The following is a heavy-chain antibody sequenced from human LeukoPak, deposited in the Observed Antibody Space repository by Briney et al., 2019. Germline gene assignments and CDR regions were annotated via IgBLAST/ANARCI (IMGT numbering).Heavy chain of an antibody. CDR1: GGSISNGVYY. Sequence: SRTLSLTCTVSGGSISNGVYYWSWIRQHPGKGLEWIGYIYYSGSTYYSPSLKSRLTMSVDTSKNQFSLKLSSVTAADTAVYYCARDLGGGSFDFWGQGTLVTVSS. CDR2: IYYSGST. J-gene: IGHJ4*02. D-gene: IGHD2-15*01. V-gene: IGHV4-31*03. CDR3: ARDLGGGSFDF.